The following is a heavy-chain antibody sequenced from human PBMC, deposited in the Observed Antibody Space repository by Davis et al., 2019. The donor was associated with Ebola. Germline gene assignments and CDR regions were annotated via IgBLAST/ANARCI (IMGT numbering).Heavy chain of an antibody. CDR3: ARAGLRYFDYYYYYGMDV. CDR1: GGSFSGYY. D-gene: IGHD3-9*01. Sequence: SEILSLTCAVYGGSFSGYYWSWIRQPPGKGLEWIGEINHSGSTNYNPSLKSRVTISVDTSKNQFSLKLSSVTAADTAVYYCARAGLRYFDYYYYYGMDVWGQGTTVTVSS. CDR2: INHSGST. J-gene: IGHJ6*02. V-gene: IGHV4-34*01.